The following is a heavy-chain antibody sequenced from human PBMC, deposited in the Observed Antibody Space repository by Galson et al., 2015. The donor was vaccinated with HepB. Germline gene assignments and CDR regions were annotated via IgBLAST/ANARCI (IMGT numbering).Heavy chain of an antibody. Sequence: SLRLSCAASGFTFSSYSMNWVRQAPGKGLEWVSSISSSSSYIYYADSVKGRFTISRDNAKNSLYLQMNSLRAEDTAVYYCARDPDPPLYGMDVWGQGTTVTVSS. CDR3: ARDPDPPLYGMDV. J-gene: IGHJ6*02. CDR2: ISSSSSYI. V-gene: IGHV3-21*01. CDR1: GFTFSSYS.